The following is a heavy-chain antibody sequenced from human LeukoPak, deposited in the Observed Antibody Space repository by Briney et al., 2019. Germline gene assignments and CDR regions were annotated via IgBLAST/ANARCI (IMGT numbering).Heavy chain of an antibody. CDR1: GFTFSDYS. Sequence: GGSLRLSCAASGFTFSDYSMNWVRQAPGMGLEWVSSISSRRTYISYADSVRGRFTISRDNAKNSLYLEMNSLRAEDTAVYYCVRDRSGSYPYYFDFWGQGTLVTASS. D-gene: IGHD1-26*01. CDR2: ISSRRTYI. V-gene: IGHV3-21*01. J-gene: IGHJ4*02. CDR3: VRDRSGSYPYYFDF.